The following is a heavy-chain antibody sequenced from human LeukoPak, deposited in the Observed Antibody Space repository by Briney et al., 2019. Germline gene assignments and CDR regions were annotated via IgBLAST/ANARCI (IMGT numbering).Heavy chain of an antibody. CDR3: ARDRNERYYYDNSGYYLFDY. D-gene: IGHD3-22*01. Sequence: ASVEVSCKASGYTFSNYAINWVRQAPGQGLEWMGWLNPGSGGTNYAQKFQGRVTMTRDTSITTVYMDLSRLRSDDTAVYYCARDRNERYYYDNSGYYLFDYWGQGTPVTVSS. V-gene: IGHV1-2*02. CDR1: GYTFSNYA. J-gene: IGHJ4*02. CDR2: LNPGSGGT.